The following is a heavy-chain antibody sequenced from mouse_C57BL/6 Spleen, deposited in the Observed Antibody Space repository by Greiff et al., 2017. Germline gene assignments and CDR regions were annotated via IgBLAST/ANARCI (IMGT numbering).Heavy chain of an antibody. V-gene: IGHV1-80*01. CDR2: IYPGGGDT. D-gene: IGHD2-12*01. CDR1: GYAFSSYW. J-gene: IGHJ4*01. CDR3: ARGGYYKGVMDY. Sequence: VQLQQSGAELVKPGASVKISCKASGYAFSSYWMNWVKQRPGQGLEWIGQIYPGGGDTNYNGKFKGKATLTADKSSSTAYMQLSSLTSEDSAVDFCARGGYYKGVMDYWGQGTSVTVSS.